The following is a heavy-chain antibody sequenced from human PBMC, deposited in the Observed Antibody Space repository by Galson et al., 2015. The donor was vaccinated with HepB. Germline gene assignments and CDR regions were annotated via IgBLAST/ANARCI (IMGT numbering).Heavy chain of an antibody. CDR2: IIPIFGTA. CDR3: AMGGEGTYSGSFKHDGAFDI. V-gene: IGHV1-69*13. D-gene: IGHD1-26*01. Sequence: SVKVSCKASGGTFSSYAISWVRQAPGQGLEWMGGIIPIFGTANYAQKFQGRVTITADESTSTAYMELSSLRSEDTAVYYCAMGGEGTYSGSFKHDGAFDIWGQGTMVTVSS. CDR1: GGTFSSYA. J-gene: IGHJ3*02.